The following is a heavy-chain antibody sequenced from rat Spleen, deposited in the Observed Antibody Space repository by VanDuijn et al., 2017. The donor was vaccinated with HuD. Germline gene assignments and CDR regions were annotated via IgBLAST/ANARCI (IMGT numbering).Heavy chain of an antibody. J-gene: IGHJ2*01. CDR1: GFTFSNYW. CDR2: ISTGGGGT. CDR3: ASHDFGGPYY. V-gene: IGHV5-25*01. Sequence: EVQLVETGGGLVQPGRSLKLSCVASGFTFSNYWMYWIRQAPTKGLEWVASISTGGGGTYYPDSVQGRFTISRDDVKSTLSLQMDSLRSEDTATYYCASHDFGGPYYWGQGVMVTVSS. D-gene: IGHD1-11*01.